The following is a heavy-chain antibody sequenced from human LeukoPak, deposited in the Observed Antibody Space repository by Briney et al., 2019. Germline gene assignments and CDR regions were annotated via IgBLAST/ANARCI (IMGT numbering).Heavy chain of an antibody. V-gene: IGHV1-69*11. CDR2: IIPFLGTT. J-gene: IGHJ4*02. CDR3: TIIPNVILFTHYFEY. Sequence: SVKVSCKTSGGTFSSYGISWVRQAPGQGLEWMGSIIPFLGTTNYAQKFQGRVTITADEPTRTAYMELTYVRSDDTAVYYCTIIPNVILFTHYFEYWGQGTLVTVSS. D-gene: IGHD2-21*01. CDR1: GGTFSSYG.